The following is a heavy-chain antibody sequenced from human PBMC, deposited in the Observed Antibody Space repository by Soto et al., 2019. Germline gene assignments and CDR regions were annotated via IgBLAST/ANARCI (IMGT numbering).Heavy chain of an antibody. Sequence: QVQLVGSGGGVVQPGRSLRISCAASGFTFSSYGMHWVRQAPGNGLEWVAVISYDGSNKYYADSVKGRFTISRDNSKNTLYLQMNSLRPEDTALYYCAKVRYCSGGSCYSVFDYWGQGTLVTVSS. J-gene: IGHJ4*02. CDR3: AKVRYCSGGSCYSVFDY. V-gene: IGHV3-30*18. CDR1: GFTFSSYG. CDR2: ISYDGSNK. D-gene: IGHD2-15*01.